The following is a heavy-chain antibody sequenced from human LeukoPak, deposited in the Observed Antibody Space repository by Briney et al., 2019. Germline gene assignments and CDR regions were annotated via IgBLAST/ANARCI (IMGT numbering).Heavy chain of an antibody. J-gene: IGHJ4*02. CDR3: AKDNEPLEYYYDSSGYYPLDD. CDR2: ISGSGGST. CDR1: GFTFSSYA. Sequence: GGSLRLSCAASGFTFSSYAMSWVRQAPGKGLEWVSAISGSGGSTYYADSVKGRFTISRDNSKNTLYLQMNSLRAEDTAVYYCAKDNEPLEYYYDSSGYYPLDDWGQGTLVTVSS. V-gene: IGHV3-23*01. D-gene: IGHD3-22*01.